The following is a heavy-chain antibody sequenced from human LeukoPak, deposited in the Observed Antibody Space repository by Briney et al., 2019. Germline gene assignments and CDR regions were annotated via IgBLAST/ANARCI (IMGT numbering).Heavy chain of an antibody. CDR3: ARDGFGTGSN. CDR1: GFTFNNHW. CDR2: IRHDGSDK. D-gene: IGHD3-16*01. J-gene: IGHJ4*02. Sequence: GGSLRLSCAASGFTFNNHWMSWVRQAPGKGLEWVANIRHDGSDKKYVDSVKGRFTISRDNAENLLFLQMNSLRAEDTAVYYCARDGFGTGSNWGQGTLVTVSS. V-gene: IGHV3-7*03.